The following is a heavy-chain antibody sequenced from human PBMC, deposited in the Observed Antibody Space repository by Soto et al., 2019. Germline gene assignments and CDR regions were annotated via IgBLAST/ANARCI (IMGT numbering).Heavy chain of an antibody. CDR2: ISGGGDST. CDR1: GFIFSSYA. D-gene: IGHD6-13*01. Sequence: GGSLRLSCAASGFIFSSYAMSWVRQSPGKGLGWVSAISGGGDSTYYVDSVKGRFTISRDNSKNTVYLQMNSLRAEDTAVYYCAKEQSAGAYYYYYGLDVWGLGTTVTVSS. CDR3: AKEQSAGAYYYYYGLDV. V-gene: IGHV3-23*01. J-gene: IGHJ6*02.